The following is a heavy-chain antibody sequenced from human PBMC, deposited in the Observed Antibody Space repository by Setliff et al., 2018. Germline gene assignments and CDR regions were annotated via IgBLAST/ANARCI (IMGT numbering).Heavy chain of an antibody. D-gene: IGHD3-22*01. CDR2: INPKSAGT. V-gene: IGHV1-2*02. CDR1: GYTFIDYN. J-gene: IGHJ1*01. CDR3: ARGVSSGNSASGNFPNGGYLQQ. Sequence: ASVKVSCKASGYTFIDYNIHWVRQAPGQGLEWMGWINPKSAGTSSAQKFQGRVTMTRETSISTAYMELSGLRSDDAAVYYCARGVSSGNSASGNFPNGGYLQQWGQGTPVTVSS.